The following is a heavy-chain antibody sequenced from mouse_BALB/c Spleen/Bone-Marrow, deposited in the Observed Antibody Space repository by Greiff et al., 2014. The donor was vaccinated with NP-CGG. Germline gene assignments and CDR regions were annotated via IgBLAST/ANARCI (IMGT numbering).Heavy chain of an antibody. D-gene: IGHD2-4*01. CDR2: IYPGGGYT. CDR1: GYTFTNYW. V-gene: IGHV1-63*02. J-gene: IGHJ4*01. CDR3: ARDMITTRAMDY. Sequence: VQLQESGAELVRPGTSVKISCKASGYTFTNYWLGWVKQGPGHGLEWIGDIYPGGGYTDYNEKFKGKATLTADTSSSTAYMQLSSLTSEDSAVYFCARDMITTRAMDYWGQGTSVTVSS.